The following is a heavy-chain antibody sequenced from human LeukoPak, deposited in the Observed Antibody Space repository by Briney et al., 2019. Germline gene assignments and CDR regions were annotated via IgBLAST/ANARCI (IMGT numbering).Heavy chain of an antibody. V-gene: IGHV5-51*01. Sequence: GESLKISCKGSGYSFNSYWLGWVRQMPGKGLEWMGIIYPGDSDTRYSPSFQGQVTISADKSISTAYLQWSSLKASDTAMYYCARQGAGYCSSTSCHNWFDPWGQGTLVTVSS. J-gene: IGHJ5*02. CDR2: IYPGDSDT. D-gene: IGHD2-2*01. CDR1: GYSFNSYW. CDR3: ARQGAGYCSSTSCHNWFDP.